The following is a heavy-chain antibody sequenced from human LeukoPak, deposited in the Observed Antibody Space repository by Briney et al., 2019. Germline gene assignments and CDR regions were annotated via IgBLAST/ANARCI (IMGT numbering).Heavy chain of an antibody. CDR2: IYTSGST. J-gene: IGHJ6*02. Sequence: SETLSLTCTVSGGSISSCYWSWIRQPAGKGLEWIGRIYTSGSTNYNPSLKSRVTMSVDTSKNQFSLKLSSVTAADTAVYYCASSDYSTPLYYYGMDVWGQGTTVTVSS. CDR3: ASSDYSTPLYYYGMDV. V-gene: IGHV4-4*07. D-gene: IGHD4-4*01. CDR1: GGSISSCY.